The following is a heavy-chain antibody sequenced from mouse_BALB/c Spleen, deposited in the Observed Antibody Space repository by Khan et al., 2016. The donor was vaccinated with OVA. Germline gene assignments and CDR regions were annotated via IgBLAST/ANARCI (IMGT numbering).Heavy chain of an antibody. CDR3: ASSTYSYAFVY. CDR1: GDSITSGY. V-gene: IGHV3-8*02. CDR2: IIYTGYT. Sequence: EVQLQESGPSLVKPSQTLSLTCSVTGDSITSGYWNWIRKFPGNKLEYMGYIIYTGYTYYNQPLKSRISITRHTSKNQYYLQFRSVTDEYSATYSCASSTYSYAFVYWGQGTLVTVSA. D-gene: IGHD2-12*01. J-gene: IGHJ3*01.